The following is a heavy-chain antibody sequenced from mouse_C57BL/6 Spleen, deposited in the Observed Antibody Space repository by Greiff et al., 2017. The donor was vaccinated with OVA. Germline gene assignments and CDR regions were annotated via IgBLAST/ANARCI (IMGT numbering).Heavy chain of an antibody. J-gene: IGHJ4*01. CDR2: INPGSGGT. CDR3: ARGGYYSNRYYAMDY. D-gene: IGHD2-5*01. V-gene: IGHV1-54*01. Sequence: VQLQQSGAELVRPGTSVKVSCKASGYAFTNYLIEWVKQRPGQGLEWIGVINPGSGGTNYNEKFKGKATLTADKSSSTAYMQLSSLTSEDSAVYFCARGGYYSNRYYAMDYWGQGTSVTVSS. CDR1: GYAFTNYL.